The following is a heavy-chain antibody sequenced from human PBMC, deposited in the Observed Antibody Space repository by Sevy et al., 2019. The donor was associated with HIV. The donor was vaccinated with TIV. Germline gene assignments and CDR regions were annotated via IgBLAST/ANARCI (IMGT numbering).Heavy chain of an antibody. V-gene: IGHV3-21*01. D-gene: IGHD3-22*01. Sequence: GESLKISCAASGFTFSSYSMNWVRQAPGKGLEWVSSISSSSSYIYYADSVKGRFTISRDNAKNSLYLQMNSLRAEDTAVYYCVRDRYYYDKPAFDIWGQGTMVTVSS. CDR1: GFTFSSYS. CDR3: VRDRYYYDKPAFDI. CDR2: ISSSSSYI. J-gene: IGHJ3*02.